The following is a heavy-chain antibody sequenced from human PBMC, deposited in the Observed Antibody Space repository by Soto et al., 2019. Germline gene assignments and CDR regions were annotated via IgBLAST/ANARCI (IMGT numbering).Heavy chain of an antibody. CDR1: GFSVSTNY. D-gene: IGHD4-17*01. CDR3: ARDLDHDYGNSNDAFDI. CDR2: IYSGGST. Sequence: EVQLVESGGDLVQPGGSLRLSCAASGFSVSTNYMSWVRQAPGKGLEWVSVIYSGGSTYYADSVKGRFTISRDNSKNTLYLQMNSLRAEDTAVYYCARDLDHDYGNSNDAFDIWGQGTMVTVSS. V-gene: IGHV3-66*01. J-gene: IGHJ3*02.